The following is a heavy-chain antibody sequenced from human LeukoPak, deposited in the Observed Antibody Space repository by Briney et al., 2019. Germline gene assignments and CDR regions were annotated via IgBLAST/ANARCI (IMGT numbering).Heavy chain of an antibody. J-gene: IGHJ4*02. CDR1: GGSISSYY. Sequence: PSETLSLTCTISGGSISSYYWSWIRQPPGKGLEWIGYIYYSGSTNYNPSLKSRVTISVDTSKNQFSLKLSSVTAADTAVYYCARATALFSHFDYWGQGTLVTVFS. D-gene: IGHD3-9*01. V-gene: IGHV4-59*01. CDR2: IYYSGST. CDR3: ARATALFSHFDY.